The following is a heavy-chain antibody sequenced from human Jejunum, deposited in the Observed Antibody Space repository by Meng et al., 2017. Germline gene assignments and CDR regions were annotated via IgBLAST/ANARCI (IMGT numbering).Heavy chain of an antibody. V-gene: IGHV4-34*01. Sequence: QVQLQRWGAGLLKPSETLSLTCAVHGESFSGYYWSWIRQPPGKGLEWIGGIDDSGTTDYNPSLKSRVTISVDTSKNQFSLKLRSVTAADTAIYYCAIGGTYCSGGSCYGPWGQGTLVTVSS. CDR2: IDDSGTT. CDR1: GESFSGYY. CDR3: AIGGTYCSGGSCYGP. D-gene: IGHD2-15*01. J-gene: IGHJ5*02.